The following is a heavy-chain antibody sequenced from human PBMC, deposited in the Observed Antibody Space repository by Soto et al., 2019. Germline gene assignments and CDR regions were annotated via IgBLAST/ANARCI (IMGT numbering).Heavy chain of an antibody. CDR2: VYYRGRS. CDR3: VSQRTTVLTQAYFDY. J-gene: IGHJ4*02. Sequence: DTLSLTCTVSGGSVTNSSYYWGWIRQSPGKGLEWIGSVYYRGRSYSKSSVKSRVTISVDTSKNQFSLNLNSVTASDTAVYFCVSQRTTVLTQAYFDYWGPAALVTVSS. V-gene: IGHV4-39*01. D-gene: IGHD4-4*01. CDR1: GGSVTNSSYY.